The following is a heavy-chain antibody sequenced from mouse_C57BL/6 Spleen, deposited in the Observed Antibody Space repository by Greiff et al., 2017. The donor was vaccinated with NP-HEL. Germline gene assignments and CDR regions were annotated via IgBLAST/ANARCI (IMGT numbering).Heavy chain of an antibody. V-gene: IGHV1-69*01. CDR3: ARGGSSGYGYAMDY. CDR1: GYTFTSYW. CDR2: IDPSDSYT. Sequence: QVQLKQPGAELVMPGASVKLSCKASGYTFTSYWMHWVKQRPGQGLEWIGEIDPSDSYTNYNQKFKGKSTLTVDKSSSTAYMQLSSLTSEDSAVYYCARGGSSGYGYAMDYWGQGTSVTVSS. D-gene: IGHD3-2*02. J-gene: IGHJ4*01.